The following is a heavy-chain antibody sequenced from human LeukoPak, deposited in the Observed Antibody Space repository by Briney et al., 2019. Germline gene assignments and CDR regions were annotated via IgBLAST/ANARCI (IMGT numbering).Heavy chain of an antibody. CDR3: AREDDYGDYGELSFDY. V-gene: IGHV3-72*01. CDR2: TRNKANSYTT. Sequence: PGGSLRLSCAASGFTFSSYWMHWVRQAPGKGLEWVGRTRNKANSYTTEYAASVKGRFTISRDDSKNSLYLQMNSLKTGDTAVYYCAREDDYGDYGELSFDYWGQGTLVTVSS. D-gene: IGHD4-17*01. J-gene: IGHJ4*02. CDR1: GFTFSSYW.